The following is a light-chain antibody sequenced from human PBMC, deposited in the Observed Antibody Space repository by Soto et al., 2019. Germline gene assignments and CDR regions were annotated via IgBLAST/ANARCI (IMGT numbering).Light chain of an antibody. CDR2: DAS. J-gene: IGKJ1*01. CDR3: QQYNSYWT. Sequence: DFQMTQSTSTLSASVGDRVTITCRASQNIRSRLAWFQQKPGKAPKLLIYDASSLESGVPQRFGGSGSGTEFTLTISSLQTDDFATYYCQQYNSYWTFGQGTKVDIK. CDR1: QNIRSR. V-gene: IGKV1-5*01.